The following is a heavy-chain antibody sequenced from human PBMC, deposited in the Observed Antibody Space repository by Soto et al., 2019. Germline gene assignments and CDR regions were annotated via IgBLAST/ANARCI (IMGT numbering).Heavy chain of an antibody. CDR1: GYTLTELS. D-gene: IGHD3-16*02. CDR2: FDPEDGET. V-gene: IGHV1-24*01. Sequence: GASVKVSCKVSGYTLTELSMHWVRQAPGKGLEWMGGFDPEDGETIYAQKFQGRVTMTEDTSTDTAYMELSSLRSEDTAVYYCATESPQYDDVCGSYRYPGVYWGQGTLVTVSS. CDR3: ATESPQYDDVCGSYRYPGVY. J-gene: IGHJ4*02.